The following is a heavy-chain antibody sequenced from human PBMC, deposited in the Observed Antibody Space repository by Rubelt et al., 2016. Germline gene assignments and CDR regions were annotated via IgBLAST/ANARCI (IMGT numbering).Heavy chain of an antibody. D-gene: IGHD2-2*01. V-gene: IGHV3-30*04. CDR3: AREITPADLD. J-gene: IGHJ4*02. Sequence: QVQLVESGGGVVQPGRSLRLSCAASGFTFSSYAMHWVRQAPGKGLEWVAVISYDGSNKYYADSVKVRVTISGDNSKNTLYLQMNSLRAEDTAVYYCAREITPADLDWGQGTLVTVSS. CDR1: GFTFSSYA. CDR2: ISYDGSNK.